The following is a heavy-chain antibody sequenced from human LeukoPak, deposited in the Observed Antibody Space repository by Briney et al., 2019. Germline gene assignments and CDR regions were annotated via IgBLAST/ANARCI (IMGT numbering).Heavy chain of an antibody. V-gene: IGHV3-30*18. Sequence: TGRSLRLSCAASGFTFSSYGMHWVRQAPGKGLEWVAVISYDGSNKYYADSVKGRFTISSDNSKNTVYLRMNSLRPEDMAVYYCAKEIFSGLLYIDYWGQGTLVTVSS. D-gene: IGHD5-12*01. CDR3: AKEIFSGLLYIDY. CDR2: ISYDGSNK. CDR1: GFTFSSYG. J-gene: IGHJ4*02.